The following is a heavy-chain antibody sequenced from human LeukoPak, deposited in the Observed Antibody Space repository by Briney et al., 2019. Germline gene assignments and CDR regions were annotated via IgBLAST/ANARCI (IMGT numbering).Heavy chain of an antibody. J-gene: IGHJ6*03. CDR3: ARDRGNYHYYYYMDV. CDR1: GITLANYG. Sequence: GGSLRLPCVVSGITLANYGMSWVRQAPGKGLEWVAGVSGSGGSTNYADSVKGRFTISRDNAKNSLYLQMNSLRAEDTAVYYCARDRGNYHYYYYMDVWGKGTTVTVSS. D-gene: IGHD1-1*01. V-gene: IGHV3-23*01. CDR2: VSGSGGST.